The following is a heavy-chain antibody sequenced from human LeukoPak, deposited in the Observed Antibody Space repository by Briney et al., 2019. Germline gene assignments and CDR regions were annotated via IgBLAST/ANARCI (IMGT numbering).Heavy chain of an antibody. J-gene: IGHJ5*02. V-gene: IGHV1-2*02. D-gene: IGHD3-16*01. CDR2: INPNSGGT. CDR3: ARDTTMITYGFDP. Sequence: GASVKVSCKASGYTFTGYYMHWVRQAPGQGLEWMGWINPNSGGTNSAQKFQGRVTMTRDTSVSTVYMELKRLRADDTGVYYCARDTTMITYGFDPWGQGTLVTVSS. CDR1: GYTFTGYY.